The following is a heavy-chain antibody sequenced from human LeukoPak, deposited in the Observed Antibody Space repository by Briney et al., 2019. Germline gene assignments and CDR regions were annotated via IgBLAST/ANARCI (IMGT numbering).Heavy chain of an antibody. D-gene: IGHD6-6*01. V-gene: IGHV4-34*01. CDR1: GGSFSGYY. Sequence: SSETLSLTCAVYGGSFSGYYWSWIRQPPGKGLEWIGEINHSGSTNYNPSLKSRVTISVDTSKNQFSLKLSSVTAADTAVYYCARGRKQLVPRKFPRYYFDYWGQGTLVTVSS. J-gene: IGHJ4*02. CDR3: ARGRKQLVPRKFPRYYFDY. CDR2: INHSGST.